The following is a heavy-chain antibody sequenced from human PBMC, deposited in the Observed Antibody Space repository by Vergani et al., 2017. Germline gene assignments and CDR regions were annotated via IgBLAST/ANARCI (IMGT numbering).Heavy chain of an antibody. CDR3: ARGPKINSSGYKY. Sequence: QVQLQQWGAGLLKPSETLSLTCAVSGGSFSGYYWSWIRQPPGKGLEWIGEINHSGSTNYNPSLKSRVTISVDTSKNQFSLKLSSVTAADTAVYYCARGPKINSSGYKYWGQGTLVTVSS. CDR1: GGSFSGYY. J-gene: IGHJ4*02. V-gene: IGHV4-34*01. CDR2: INHSGST. D-gene: IGHD3-22*01.